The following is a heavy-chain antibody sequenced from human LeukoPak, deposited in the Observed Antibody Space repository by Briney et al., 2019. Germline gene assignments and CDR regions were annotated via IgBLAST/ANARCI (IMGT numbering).Heavy chain of an antibody. CDR2: ISAYNGNT. D-gene: IGHD2-15*01. CDR1: GYTFTSYG. Sequence: ASVKVSCKASGYTFTSYGISWVRQAPGQGLEWMGWISAYNGNTNYAQKLQGRVTMTTDTSTSTAYMELRSLRSDDTAVYYCARDLTLGYCSGGSCSTLYYYGMDVWGQGTLVTVSS. J-gene: IGHJ6*02. V-gene: IGHV1-18*01. CDR3: ARDLTLGYCSGGSCSTLYYYGMDV.